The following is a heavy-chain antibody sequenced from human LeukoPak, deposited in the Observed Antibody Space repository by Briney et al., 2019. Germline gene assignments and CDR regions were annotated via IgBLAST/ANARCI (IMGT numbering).Heavy chain of an antibody. CDR2: ISSSGSTI. Sequence: GGSLRLSCAASGFTFSSYEMNWVRQAPGKGLEWVSYISSSGSTIYYADSVKGRFTISRDNAKNSLYLQMNSLRAEDTAVYYCARPTLRSGYDSVHWGQGTLVTVSS. J-gene: IGHJ4*02. D-gene: IGHD5-12*01. CDR1: GFTFSSYE. CDR3: ARPTLRSGYDSVH. V-gene: IGHV3-48*03.